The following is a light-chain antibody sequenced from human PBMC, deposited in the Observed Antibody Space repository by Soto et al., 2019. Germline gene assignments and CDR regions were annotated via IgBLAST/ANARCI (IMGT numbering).Light chain of an antibody. Sequence: QSVLTQPPSVSAAPGQRFIISCSGSSTNIGDNYVSWYQHLPGTAPKLVVYDNDRRPSELPGRFSGAKSGTSATLVITGLQTGDEADYYCGTWDDSLFSYVFGAGTKLTVL. CDR1: STNIGDNY. CDR3: GTWDDSLFSYV. V-gene: IGLV1-51*01. J-gene: IGLJ1*01. CDR2: DND.